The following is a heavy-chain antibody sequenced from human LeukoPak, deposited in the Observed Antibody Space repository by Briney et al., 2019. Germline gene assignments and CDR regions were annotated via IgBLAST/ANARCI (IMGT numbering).Heavy chain of an antibody. Sequence: SVKVSCKASGGTFSSYAISWVRQAPGQGLEWMGGIIPIFGTANYAQKFQGRVTITADKSTSTAYMELSSLRSEDTAVYYCAREVTMVRGVITINWLDPWGQGTLVTVSS. CDR2: IIPIFGTA. CDR3: AREVTMVRGVITINWLDP. J-gene: IGHJ5*02. V-gene: IGHV1-69*06. D-gene: IGHD3-10*01. CDR1: GGTFSSYA.